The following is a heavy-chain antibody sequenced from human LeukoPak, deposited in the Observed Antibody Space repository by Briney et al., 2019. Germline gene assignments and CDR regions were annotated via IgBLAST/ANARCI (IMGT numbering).Heavy chain of an antibody. D-gene: IGHD6-19*01. Sequence: AASVKVSCTASGYTFTGYYMHWVRQAPGQGLEWMGWINPNSGGTNYAQKFQGRVTMTRDTSISTAYMELSRLRSDDTAGYYCARVLKNPTAVAADYWGQGTLVTVSS. CDR1: GYTFTGYY. J-gene: IGHJ4*02. V-gene: IGHV1-2*02. CDR2: INPNSGGT. CDR3: ARVLKNPTAVAADY.